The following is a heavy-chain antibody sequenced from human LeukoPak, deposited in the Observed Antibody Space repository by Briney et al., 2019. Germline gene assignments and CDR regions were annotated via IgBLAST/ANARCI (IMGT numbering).Heavy chain of an antibody. CDR3: SLRGSYLHYYMDV. D-gene: IGHD3-16*01. Sequence: SETLSLTCTVSGDSISSYYWSWIRQPPGKGLEWIGEINHSGSTNYNPSLKGRVTISVDTSKNQFSLKLSSVTAADTAVYYCSLRGSYLHYYMDVWGKGTTVTISS. CDR1: GDSISSYY. CDR2: INHSGST. V-gene: IGHV4-34*01. J-gene: IGHJ6*03.